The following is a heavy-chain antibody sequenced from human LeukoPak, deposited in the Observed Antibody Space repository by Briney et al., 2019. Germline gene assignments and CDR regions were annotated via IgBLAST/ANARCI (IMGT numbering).Heavy chain of an antibody. CDR2: ISGSGGST. CDR1: GFTFSSYA. J-gene: IGHJ5*02. Sequence: PGGSLRLSCAASGFTFSSYAMSWVRQAPGKGLQWVSAISGSGGSTYYAASVKRRFTISRDNSKNTLYLQMNSLRAEDTAVYYCAKEDQIDWPTPVPWFDPWGQGTLVTVSS. CDR3: AKEDQIDWPTPVPWFDP. D-gene: IGHD3-9*01. V-gene: IGHV3-23*01.